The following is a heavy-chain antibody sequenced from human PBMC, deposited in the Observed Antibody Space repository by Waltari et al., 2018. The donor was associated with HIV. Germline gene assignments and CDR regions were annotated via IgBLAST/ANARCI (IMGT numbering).Heavy chain of an antibody. CDR2: IIPVLHTA. V-gene: IGHV1-69*04. D-gene: IGHD5-12*01. CDR1: GDTFSSNA. CDR3: ARGRGIHLGMDV. J-gene: IGHJ6*02. Sequence: QVRLVQSGAEVKKPGSSVKISCKASGDTFSSNAVTWVRQAPGQGLEWMGRIIPVLHTAYYAQKCQGRVTITVDRSTATVYMELSSLRSDDTAVYYCARGRGIHLGMDVWGQGTTVTVSS.